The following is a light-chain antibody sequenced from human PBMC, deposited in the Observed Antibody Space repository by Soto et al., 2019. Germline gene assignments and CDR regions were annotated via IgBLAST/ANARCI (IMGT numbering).Light chain of an antibody. Sequence: QSALNQPASVSGSPGQSITISCTGTSSDVGGYNYVSWYQQHPGKAPKLMIYEVSNRPSGVSNRFSGSKSGNTASLTISGLQAEDEADYYCLSYTASSTFVFGSGTKVTVL. V-gene: IGLV2-14*01. CDR1: SSDVGGYNY. CDR3: LSYTASSTFV. J-gene: IGLJ1*01. CDR2: EVS.